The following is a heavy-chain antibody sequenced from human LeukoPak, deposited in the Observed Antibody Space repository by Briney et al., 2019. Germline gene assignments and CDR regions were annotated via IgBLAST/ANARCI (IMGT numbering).Heavy chain of an antibody. Sequence: GGSLRLSCAASGFTFSSYAMHWVRQAPGKGLEYVSAISSNGGSTYYANSVKGRFTISRDNSKNTLYLQMGSLRAEDMAVYYCARGAEHYDLWSGYYLDYYYYMDVWGKGTTVTVSS. CDR2: ISSNGGST. V-gene: IGHV3-64*01. D-gene: IGHD3-3*01. CDR1: GFTFSSYA. CDR3: ARGAEHYDLWSGYYLDYYYYMDV. J-gene: IGHJ6*03.